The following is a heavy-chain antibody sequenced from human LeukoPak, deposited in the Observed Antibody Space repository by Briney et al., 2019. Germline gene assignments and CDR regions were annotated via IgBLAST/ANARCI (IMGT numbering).Heavy chain of an antibody. CDR2: IYYSGST. CDR3: ARAVGRGGVDY. V-gene: IGHV4-61*01. Sequence: KTSETLSLTCTVSGGSISSSSYYWSWIRQPPGKGLEWIGYIYYSGSTNYNPSLKSRVTISVDTSKNQFSLKLSSVTAADTAVYYCARAVGRGGVDYWGQGTLVTVSS. D-gene: IGHD1-26*01. CDR1: GGSISSSSYY. J-gene: IGHJ4*02.